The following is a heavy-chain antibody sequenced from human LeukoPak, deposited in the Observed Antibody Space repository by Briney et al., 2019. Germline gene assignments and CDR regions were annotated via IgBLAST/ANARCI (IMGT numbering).Heavy chain of an antibody. CDR1: GGTFSSYA. V-gene: IGHV1-69*05. Sequence: ASVKVSCKASGGTFSSYAISWVRRAPGQGLEWMGRIIPIFGTANYAQKFQGRVTITTDESTSTAYMELSSLRSEDTAVYYCARAAAGPDYYYYYYMDVWGKGTTVTVSS. D-gene: IGHD6-13*01. J-gene: IGHJ6*03. CDR3: ARAAAGPDYYYYYYMDV. CDR2: IIPIFGTA.